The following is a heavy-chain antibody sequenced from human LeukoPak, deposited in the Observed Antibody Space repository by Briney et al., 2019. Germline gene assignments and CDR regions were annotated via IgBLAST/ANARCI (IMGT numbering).Heavy chain of an antibody. V-gene: IGHV4-59*01. CDR3: AGTGSPFSWFDP. D-gene: IGHD6-13*01. CDR1: GGSISSYY. CDR2: IYYSGGT. Sequence: SETLSLTCTVSGGSISSYYWSWIRQPPGKGLEWIGYIYYSGGTNYNPSLKSRVTISVDTSKNQFSLKLSSVTAADTAVYYCAGTGSPFSWFDPWGQGTLVTVSS. J-gene: IGHJ5*02.